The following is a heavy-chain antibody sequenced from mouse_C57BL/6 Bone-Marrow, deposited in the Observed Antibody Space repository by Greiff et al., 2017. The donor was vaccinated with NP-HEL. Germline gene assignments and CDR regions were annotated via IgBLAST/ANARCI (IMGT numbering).Heavy chain of an antibody. CDR2: IHPNSGST. Sequence: QVQLQQPGAELVKPGASVKLSCKASGYTFTSYWMHWVKQRPGQGLEWIGMIHPNSGSTNYNEKFKSKATLTVDKSSSTAYMQLSSLTSEDSAVYYGAGRGVVTTGFAYWGQGTLVTVSA. D-gene: IGHD2-1*01. J-gene: IGHJ3*01. V-gene: IGHV1-64*01. CDR1: GYTFTSYW. CDR3: AGRGVVTTGFAY.